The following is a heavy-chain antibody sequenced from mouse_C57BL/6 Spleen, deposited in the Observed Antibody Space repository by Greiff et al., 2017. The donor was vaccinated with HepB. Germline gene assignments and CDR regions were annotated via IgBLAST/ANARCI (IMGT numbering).Heavy chain of an antibody. CDR1: GYTFTDYN. V-gene: IGHV1-18*01. CDR2: INPNNGGT. D-gene: IGHD2-5*01. CDR3: ASRGYYSNFWYFDV. J-gene: IGHJ1*03. Sequence: EVQLQQSGPELVKPGASVKIPCKASGYTFTDYNMDWVKQSHGKSLEWIGDINPNNGGTNYNQKFKGKATLTVDKSSSTAYMELRSLTSEDTAVYYCASRGYYSNFWYFDVWGTGTTVTVSS.